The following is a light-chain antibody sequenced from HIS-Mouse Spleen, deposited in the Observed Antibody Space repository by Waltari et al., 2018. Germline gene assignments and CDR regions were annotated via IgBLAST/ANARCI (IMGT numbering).Light chain of an antibody. V-gene: IGLV2-14*03. CDR3: SSYTSSSFNVV. CDR2: DVS. Sequence: QSALTQPASVSGSPGQSITISCTGTSSDVGGYNYVSWYQQHPGKAPKLMIYDVSNRPSGVSNRFSGSKSGNTASLTISGLQAEDEAVYYCSSYTSSSFNVVFGGGTKLTVL. J-gene: IGLJ2*01. CDR1: SSDVGGYNY.